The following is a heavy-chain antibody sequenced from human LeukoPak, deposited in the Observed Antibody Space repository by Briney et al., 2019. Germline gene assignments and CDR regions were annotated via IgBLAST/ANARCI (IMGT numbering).Heavy chain of an antibody. CDR2: INPNSGNT. CDR1: GYTFTGYY. CDR3: ARGAYCSSTSCPDY. Sequence: ASVKVSCKASGYTFTGYYMHWVRQAPGQGLEWMGWINPNSGNTGYAQKFQGRVTMTRNTSISTAYMELSSLRSEDTAVYYCARGAYCSSTSCPDYWGQGTLVTVSS. V-gene: IGHV1-8*02. D-gene: IGHD2-2*01. J-gene: IGHJ4*02.